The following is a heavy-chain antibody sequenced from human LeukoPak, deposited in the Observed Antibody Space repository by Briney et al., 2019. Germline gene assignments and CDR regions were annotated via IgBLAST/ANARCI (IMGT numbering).Heavy chain of an antibody. Sequence: PSETLSLTCTVSGASISTSYWSWVRQSPGKGLEWIGYIFYSGSTNYDPSLKSRASISVDTSKNRFSLKLSSVTAADTAVYYCVRVLYENNVFDIWGQGTVVTVSS. V-gene: IGHV4-59*01. D-gene: IGHD2/OR15-2a*01. CDR2: IFYSGST. J-gene: IGHJ3*02. CDR3: VRVLYENNVFDI. CDR1: GASISTSY.